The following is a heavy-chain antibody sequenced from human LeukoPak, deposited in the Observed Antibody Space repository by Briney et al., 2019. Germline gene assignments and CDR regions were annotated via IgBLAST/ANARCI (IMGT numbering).Heavy chain of an antibody. D-gene: IGHD5-18*01. J-gene: IGHJ4*02. CDR3: ARESGAMDLDY. CDR1: GGSFSGCY. V-gene: IGHV4-34*01. Sequence: SETLSLTCAVYGGSFSGCYWSWIRQPPGKGLEWIGEINHSGSTNYNPSLKSRVTISVDTSKNQFSLKLSSVTAADTAVYYCARESGAMDLDYWGQGTLVTVSS. CDR2: INHSGST.